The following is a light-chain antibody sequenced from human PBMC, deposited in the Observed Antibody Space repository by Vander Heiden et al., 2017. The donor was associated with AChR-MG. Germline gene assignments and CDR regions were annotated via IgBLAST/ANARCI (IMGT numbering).Light chain of an antibody. Sequence: SSELTQDPAVSVALGQTVKITCQGDSLRTYYASWYQQKPGQAPVVVMYGKNKRPSGIPDRFSGSNSGDTASLTITGAQAEDDADYYCNSRDTNTNLVKFGGGTKLTVL. J-gene: IGLJ2*01. V-gene: IGLV3-19*01. CDR2: GKN. CDR3: NSRDTNTNLVK. CDR1: SLRTYY.